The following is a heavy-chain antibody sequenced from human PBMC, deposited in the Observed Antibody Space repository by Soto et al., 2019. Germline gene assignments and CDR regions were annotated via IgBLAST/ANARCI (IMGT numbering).Heavy chain of an antibody. D-gene: IGHD6-6*01. Sequence: GASVKVSCKASGGTFSSYAISWVRQAPGQGLEWMGGIIPIFGTANYAQKFQGRVTITADESTSTAYTELSSLRSEDTAVYYCARDRIAARPSWFDPWGQGTLVTVSS. V-gene: IGHV1-69*13. J-gene: IGHJ5*02. CDR2: IIPIFGTA. CDR1: GGTFSSYA. CDR3: ARDRIAARPSWFDP.